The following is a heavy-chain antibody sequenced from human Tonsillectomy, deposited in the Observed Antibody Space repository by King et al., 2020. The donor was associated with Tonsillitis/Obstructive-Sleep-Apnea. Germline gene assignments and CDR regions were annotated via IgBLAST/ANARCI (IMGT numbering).Heavy chain of an antibody. V-gene: IGHV1-46*01. Sequence: VQLVESGAEVKKPGASVKVSCKASGNTFTSYYMHWVRQAPGQGLEWMGIINPSGGSTSYAQKFQGRVTMTRDTSTSTVYMELSSLRSEDTAVYYCARDRSIYIAAAGKIDPWGQGTLVTVSS. CDR2: INPSGGST. J-gene: IGHJ5*02. D-gene: IGHD6-13*01. CDR1: GNTFTSYY. CDR3: ARDRSIYIAAAGKIDP.